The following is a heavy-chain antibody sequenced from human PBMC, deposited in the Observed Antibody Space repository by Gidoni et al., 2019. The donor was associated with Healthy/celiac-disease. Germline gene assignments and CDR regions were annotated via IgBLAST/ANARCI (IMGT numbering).Heavy chain of an antibody. D-gene: IGHD3-10*01. CDR2: INHSGST. CDR1: GGSFSGYY. J-gene: IGHJ3*02. Sequence: QVQLQQWGAGLLKPSETLSLTCAVYGGSFSGYYWSWIRQPPGKGLEWIGEINHSGSTNYNPSLKSRVTISVDTSKNQFSLKLSSVTAADTAVYYCARRIWFGEYNIWGQGTMVTVSS. CDR3: ARRIWFGEYNI. V-gene: IGHV4-34*01.